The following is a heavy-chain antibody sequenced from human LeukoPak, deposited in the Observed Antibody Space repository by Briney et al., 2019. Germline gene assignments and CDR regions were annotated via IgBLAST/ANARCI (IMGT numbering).Heavy chain of an antibody. V-gene: IGHV1-3*01. D-gene: IGHD3-3*01. Sequence: VASVKVSCKASGYTFTSYATHWVRQAPGQRLEWMGWINAGNGNTKYSQKFQGRVTITRDTSASTAYMELSSLRSEDTAVYYCARDNDFWSAPSWFDPWGQGTLVTVSS. J-gene: IGHJ5*02. CDR2: INAGNGNT. CDR3: ARDNDFWSAPSWFDP. CDR1: GYTFTSYA.